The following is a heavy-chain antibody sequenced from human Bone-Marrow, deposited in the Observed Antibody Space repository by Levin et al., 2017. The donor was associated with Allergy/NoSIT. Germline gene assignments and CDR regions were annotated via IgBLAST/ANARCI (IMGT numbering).Heavy chain of an antibody. CDR3: ATGGAVATPWFDS. J-gene: IGHJ5*01. D-gene: IGHD5-24*01. V-gene: IGHV4-31*03. CDR1: GGSISGHSYY. Sequence: SETLSLTCNVSGGSISGHSYYYNWIRQHPGTGLEWIGHIYKTGSTSYNPSLKSRVTISVDTSKNQFALTLDSVTAADTAVYYCATGGAVATPWFDSWGQGTLVFVSS. CDR2: IYKTGST.